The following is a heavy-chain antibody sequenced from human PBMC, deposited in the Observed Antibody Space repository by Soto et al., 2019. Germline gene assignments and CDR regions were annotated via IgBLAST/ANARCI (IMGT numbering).Heavy chain of an antibody. D-gene: IGHD2-2*01. J-gene: IGHJ6*02. Sequence: GGSLRLSCAASGFPFSSYCMHWVRQAPGKGLEWVAVISYDGSNKYYADSVKGRFTISRDNSKNTLYLQMNSLRAEDTAVYYCAKGGSTDSYYYYGMDVWDQGTTVTVSS. CDR3: AKGGSTDSYYYYGMDV. V-gene: IGHV3-30*18. CDR2: ISYDGSNK. CDR1: GFPFSSYC.